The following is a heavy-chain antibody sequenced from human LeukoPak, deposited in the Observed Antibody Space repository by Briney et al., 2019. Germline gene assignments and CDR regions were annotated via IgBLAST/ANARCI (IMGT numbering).Heavy chain of an antibody. CDR2: INNSGSST. V-gene: IGHV3-23*01. D-gene: IGHD3-10*01. J-gene: IGHJ4*02. CDR1: GFSFSNHA. CDR3: AKAAFGGSGSYPDC. Sequence: GSLRLSCAATGFSFSNHAMSWVRQVAGKGLEWVSTINNSGSSTYYADSVKGWFTISRDNSKNTLYLQMNSLRAEDTAVYYCAKAAFGGSGSYPDCWGQGTLVTVS.